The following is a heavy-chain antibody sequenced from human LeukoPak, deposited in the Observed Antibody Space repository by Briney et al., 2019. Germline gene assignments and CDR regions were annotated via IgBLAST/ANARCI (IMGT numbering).Heavy chain of an antibody. Sequence: GGSLRLSCAVSGFTFSNYGMHWVRRAPGKGLEWVAVISYDGSNKYYADSVKGRFTISRDNSKNTLYLQMNSLRTEDTAVYYCARDTYDILTGYYKWAFDIWGQGTMVTVSS. CDR2: ISYDGSNK. V-gene: IGHV3-30*03. CDR1: GFTFSNYG. CDR3: ARDTYDILTGYYKWAFDI. D-gene: IGHD3-9*01. J-gene: IGHJ3*02.